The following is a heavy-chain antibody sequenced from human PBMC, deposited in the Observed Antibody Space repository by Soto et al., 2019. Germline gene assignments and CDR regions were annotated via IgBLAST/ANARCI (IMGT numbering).Heavy chain of an antibody. CDR2: ISYDEREK. Sequence: QVQLVESGGGVVQPGRSLRLSCVVSGFTFSTNGMHWVRQAPGKGLEWVAVISYDEREKFYADSVKGRFTISRDNSQNTLYLQMNSLRAEDTAVYYCAKYYHYYDMDVWGHGTTVTVSS. CDR1: GFTFSTNG. V-gene: IGHV3-30*18. J-gene: IGHJ6*03. D-gene: IGHD3-3*01. CDR3: AKYYHYYDMDV.